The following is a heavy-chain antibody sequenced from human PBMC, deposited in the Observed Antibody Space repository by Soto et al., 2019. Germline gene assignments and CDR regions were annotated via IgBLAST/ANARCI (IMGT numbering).Heavy chain of an antibody. J-gene: IGHJ6*03. Sequence: EVQLLESGGGLVQPGGSLRLSCAASGFTFSSYAMNWVRQAPGKGLEWVSAISGSGGSTYYADSVKGRFTISRDNSKNTLYLQMNSLRAEDTAVYYCAKEVDCSSTSCYYYMDVWGKGTTVTVSS. CDR2: ISGSGGST. V-gene: IGHV3-23*01. CDR1: GFTFSSYA. CDR3: AKEVDCSSTSCYYYMDV. D-gene: IGHD2-2*01.